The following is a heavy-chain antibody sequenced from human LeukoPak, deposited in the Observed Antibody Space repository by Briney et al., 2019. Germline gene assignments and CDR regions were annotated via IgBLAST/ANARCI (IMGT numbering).Heavy chain of an antibody. D-gene: IGHD3-10*01. V-gene: IGHV3-7*01. Sequence: PGGSLRLSCAASGFTFSAYWMSWVRQAPGKGLEWVANLKQDGSEKCYVDSVKGRFTISRDNAKNSLYLQMNSLRGEDTAVYYCARDDGFYSASGIYQNYFDHWGQGILVTVSP. CDR3: ARDDGFYSASGIYQNYFDH. CDR1: GFTFSAYW. J-gene: IGHJ4*02. CDR2: LKQDGSEK.